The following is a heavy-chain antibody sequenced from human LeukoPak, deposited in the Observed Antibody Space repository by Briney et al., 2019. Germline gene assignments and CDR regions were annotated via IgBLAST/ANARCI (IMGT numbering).Heavy chain of an antibody. V-gene: IGHV1-8*02. CDR2: MNPKSGDT. J-gene: IGHJ4*02. Sequence: ASVKVSCKASGYSFTNYDINWVRQATGQGLEWMGWMNPKSGDTGYSQKFQGRVTMTRNTSISTAYMELSSLRSEDTAVYYCALDASPFWGQGTLVTVSS. CDR1: GYSFTNYD. CDR3: ALDASPF.